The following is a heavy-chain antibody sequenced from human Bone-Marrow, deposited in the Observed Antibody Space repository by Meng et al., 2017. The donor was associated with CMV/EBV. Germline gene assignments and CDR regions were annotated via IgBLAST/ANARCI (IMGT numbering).Heavy chain of an antibody. CDR1: GFTFSSYG. D-gene: IGHD3-3*01. Sequence: GESLKISCAASGFTFSSYGMHWVRQAPGKGLEWVAVIWYDGSNKYYADSVKGRFTISRDNSKNTLYLQMNSLRAEDTAVYYCARDEGYYDFWSGYYTGEHYYYYGMDVWGQGTTVTVSS. V-gene: IGHV3-33*01. CDR2: IWYDGSNK. CDR3: ARDEGYYDFWSGYYTGEHYYYYGMDV. J-gene: IGHJ6*02.